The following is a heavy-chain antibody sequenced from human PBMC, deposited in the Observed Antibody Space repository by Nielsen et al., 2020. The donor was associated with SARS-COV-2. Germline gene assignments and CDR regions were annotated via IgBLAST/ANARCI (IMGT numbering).Heavy chain of an antibody. CDR1: GGSFSGYY. V-gene: IGHV4-34*01. CDR3: ARVGRIAARRGSYGMDV. CDR2: INHSGST. Sequence: SETLSLTCAVYGGSFSGYYWSWIRQPPGKGLEWIGEINHSGSTNYNPSLKSRVTISVDTYKNQFSLKLSSVTAADTAVYYCARVGRIAARRGSYGMDVWGQGTTVTVSS. J-gene: IGHJ6*02. D-gene: IGHD6-6*01.